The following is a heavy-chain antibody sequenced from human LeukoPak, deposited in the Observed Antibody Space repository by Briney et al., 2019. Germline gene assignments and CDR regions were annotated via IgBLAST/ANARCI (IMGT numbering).Heavy chain of an antibody. CDR2: ISYDGSNK. J-gene: IGHJ4*02. V-gene: IGHV3-30*18. D-gene: IGHD6-13*01. CDR1: GFTFSSYG. CDR3: AKEESTQQLVPFYFDY. Sequence: GGSLRLSCAASGFTFSSYGMHWVRQAPGKGLEWVAVISYDGSNKYYADSVKGRFTISRDNSKNTLYLQMNSLRAEDTAVYYCAKEESTQQLVPFYFDYWGQGTLVTVSS.